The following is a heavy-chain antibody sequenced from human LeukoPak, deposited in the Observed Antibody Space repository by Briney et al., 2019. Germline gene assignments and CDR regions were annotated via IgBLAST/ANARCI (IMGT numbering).Heavy chain of an antibody. Sequence: GGSLRLSCAASGFTFSSYSMNWVRQAPGKGLEWVSSISSSSSYIYYADSVKGRFTISRDNAKNSLYLQMNSLRAEDTAVYYCARVPLVITELDYWGQGTLVTVSS. CDR3: ARVPLVITELDY. CDR1: GFTFSSYS. J-gene: IGHJ4*02. CDR2: ISSSSSYI. D-gene: IGHD3-22*01. V-gene: IGHV3-21*01.